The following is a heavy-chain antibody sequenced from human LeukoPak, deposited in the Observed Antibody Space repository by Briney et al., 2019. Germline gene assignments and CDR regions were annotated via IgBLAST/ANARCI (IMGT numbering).Heavy chain of an antibody. V-gene: IGHV4-59*08. D-gene: IGHD1-26*01. J-gene: IGHJ6*02. Sequence: PSETLSLTCTVSGGSISSYYWSWIRQPPGKGLEWIGYIYYSGSTNYNPSLKSRVTISVDTSKNQFSLKLSSVTAADTAVYYCARWEYYYYGKDVWGQGTTVTVSS. CDR1: GGSISSYY. CDR2: IYYSGST. CDR3: ARWEYYYYGKDV.